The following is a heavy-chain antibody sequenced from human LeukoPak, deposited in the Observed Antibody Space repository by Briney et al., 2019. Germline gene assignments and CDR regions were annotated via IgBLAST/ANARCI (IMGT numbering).Heavy chain of an antibody. D-gene: IGHD3-10*01. CDR2: ISGSGGST. Sequence: GGTLRLSCAASGFTFSSYGMSWVRQAPGKGLEWVSAISGSGGSTYYADSVKGRFTISRDNSKNTLYLQMNSLRAEDTAVYYCARGRGYLDYWGQGTLVTVSS. CDR3: ARGRGYLDY. J-gene: IGHJ4*02. V-gene: IGHV3-23*01. CDR1: GFTFSSYG.